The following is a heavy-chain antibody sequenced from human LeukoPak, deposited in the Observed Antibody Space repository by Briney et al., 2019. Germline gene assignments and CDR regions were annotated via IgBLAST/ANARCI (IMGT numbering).Heavy chain of an antibody. Sequence: PGGSLRLSCAASGFSFSSYGMSWVRQAPGKGPQWISAISGSGGSTYYVDSVKGRFTISRDNSKNTLYLQMNSLRAEDTAIYYCAKDLLAGSGWYFDYWGQGTLVTVSS. J-gene: IGHJ4*02. CDR2: ISGSGGST. D-gene: IGHD6-19*01. V-gene: IGHV3-23*01. CDR1: GFSFSSYG. CDR3: AKDLLAGSGWYFDY.